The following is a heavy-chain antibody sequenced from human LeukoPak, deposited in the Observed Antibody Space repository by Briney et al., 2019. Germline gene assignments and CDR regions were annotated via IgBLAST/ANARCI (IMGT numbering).Heavy chain of an antibody. Sequence: GGSLRLSCAASGFTFSSYAMSWVRQAPGKGLEWVSSISGSGGSTYYADSVKGRFTISRDNSKNTLYLQMNSLRAEDTAVYYCAKLPYSSGWYYFDYWGQGTLVTVSS. CDR3: AKLPYSSGWYYFDY. V-gene: IGHV3-23*01. D-gene: IGHD6-19*01. CDR2: ISGSGGST. J-gene: IGHJ4*02. CDR1: GFTFSSYA.